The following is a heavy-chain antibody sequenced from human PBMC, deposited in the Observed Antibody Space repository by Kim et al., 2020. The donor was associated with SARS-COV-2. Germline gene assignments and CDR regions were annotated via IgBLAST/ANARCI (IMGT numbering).Heavy chain of an antibody. CDR1: GGSFSGYY. CDR3: ATLGRYSSSLGYYYYYGMDV. J-gene: IGHJ6*02. CDR2: INHSGST. V-gene: IGHV4-34*01. D-gene: IGHD6-6*01. Sequence: SETLSLTCAVYGGSFSGYYWSWIRQPPGKGLEWIGEINHSGSTNYNPSLKSRVTISVDTSKNQFSLKLSSVTAADTAVYYCATLGRYSSSLGYYYYYGMDVWGQGTTVTVSS.